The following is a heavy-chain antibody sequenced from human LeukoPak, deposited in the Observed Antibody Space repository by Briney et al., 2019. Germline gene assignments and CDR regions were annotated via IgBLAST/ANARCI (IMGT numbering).Heavy chain of an antibody. CDR1: GFTFSSYA. J-gene: IGHJ6*02. Sequence: GGSLRLSCAASGFTFSSYAMSWVRQAPGKGLEWVAVISYDGSNKYYADSVKGRFTISRDNSKNTLYLQMSSLRAEDTAVYYCARVRSRYSSSSAYYYGMDVWGQGTTVTVSS. D-gene: IGHD6-6*01. V-gene: IGHV3-30-3*01. CDR2: ISYDGSNK. CDR3: ARVRSRYSSSSAYYYGMDV.